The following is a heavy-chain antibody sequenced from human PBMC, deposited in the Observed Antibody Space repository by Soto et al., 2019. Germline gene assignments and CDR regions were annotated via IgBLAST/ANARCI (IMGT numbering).Heavy chain of an antibody. D-gene: IGHD3-10*01. CDR3: ARGRVTMVRGGLFNWFDP. J-gene: IGHJ5*02. CDR2: INHSGST. CDR1: GGSFSGYY. V-gene: IGHV4-34*01. Sequence: PSETLSLTCAVYGGSFSGYYWSWIRQPPGKGLEWIGEINHSGSTNYNPSLKSRVTISVDTSKNQFSLKLSSVTAADTAVYYCARGRVTMVRGGLFNWFDPWGQGTLVTVS.